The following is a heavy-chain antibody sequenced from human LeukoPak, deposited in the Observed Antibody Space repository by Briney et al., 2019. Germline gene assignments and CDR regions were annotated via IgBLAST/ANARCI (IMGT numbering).Heavy chain of an antibody. Sequence: GGSLRLSCAASGFRFSDYYMTWIRKAPGKGPEWVAYISSPGTTLYYVDSVKGRFTISRDNAKNSMYLQMNSLRAEDTAVYYCASGIQPRLSWFFDLWGRGTQVIVSS. CDR1: GFRFSDYY. CDR3: ASGIQPRLSWFFDL. V-gene: IGHV3-11*01. D-gene: IGHD5-18*01. CDR2: ISSPGTTL. J-gene: IGHJ2*01.